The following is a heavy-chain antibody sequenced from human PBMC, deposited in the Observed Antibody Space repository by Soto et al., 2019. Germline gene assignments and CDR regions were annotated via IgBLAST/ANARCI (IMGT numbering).Heavy chain of an antibody. J-gene: IGHJ4*02. CDR1: GGSFSGYY. D-gene: IGHD5-18*01. Sequence: SETLSLTCAVYGGSFSGYYWSWIRQPPGKGLEWIGEINHSGSTNYNPSLKSRVTISVDTSKNQFSLKLSSVTAADTAVYYCARARGETPMVNAHRKFDYGGQEPRVTVP. CDR3: ARARGETPMVNAHRKFDY. V-gene: IGHV4-34*01. CDR2: INHSGST.